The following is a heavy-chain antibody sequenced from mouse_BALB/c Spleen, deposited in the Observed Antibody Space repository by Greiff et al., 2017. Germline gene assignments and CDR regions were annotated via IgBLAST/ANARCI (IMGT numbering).Heavy chain of an antibody. CDR2: ISSGSSTI. Sequence: EVQLVESGGGLVQPGGSRKLSCAASGFTFSSFGMHWVRQAPEKGLEWVAYISSGSSTIYYADTVKGRFTISRDNPKNTLFLQMTSLRSEDTAMYYCARLLSYYGNDYYAMDYWGQGTSVTVSS. J-gene: IGHJ4*01. CDR1: GFTFSSFG. D-gene: IGHD2-10*01. CDR3: ARLLSYYGNDYYAMDY. V-gene: IGHV5-17*02.